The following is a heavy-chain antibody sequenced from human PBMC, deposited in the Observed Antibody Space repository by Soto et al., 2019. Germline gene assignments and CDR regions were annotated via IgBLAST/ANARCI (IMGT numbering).Heavy chain of an antibody. CDR3: AKDAELELRGGMDV. V-gene: IGHV3-9*01. Sequence: EVQLVESGGGLVHPGRSLRLSCATSGFTFDDYAMHWVRQAPGKGLEWVSGINWNSGSIVYADSVKGRFTISRDNAKNSLYLQMNSLNTEDTALYYCAKDAELELRGGMDVWGQGTTVTVSS. CDR2: INWNSGSI. J-gene: IGHJ6*02. D-gene: IGHD1-7*01. CDR1: GFTFDDYA.